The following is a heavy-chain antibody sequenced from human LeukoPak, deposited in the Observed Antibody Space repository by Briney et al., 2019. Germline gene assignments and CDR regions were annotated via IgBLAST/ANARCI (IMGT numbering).Heavy chain of an antibody. D-gene: IGHD2-2*01. CDR2: INSDGSST. Sequence: AGGSLRLSCAASGFTFSSYWMHWVRQAPGKGLVWVSRINSDGSSTSYADSVKGRFTISRDNAKNTLYLQMNSLRAEDTAVYYCARADIVVVPAVLTEEADYYYYYGMDVWGKGTTVTVSS. V-gene: IGHV3-74*01. CDR1: GFTFSSYW. J-gene: IGHJ6*04. CDR3: ARADIVVVPAVLTEEADYYYYYGMDV.